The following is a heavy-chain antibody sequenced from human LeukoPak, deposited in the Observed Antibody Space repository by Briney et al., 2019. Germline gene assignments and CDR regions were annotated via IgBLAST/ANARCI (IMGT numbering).Heavy chain of an antibody. D-gene: IGHD4-17*01. Sequence: SETLSLTCAVHGGSFSGYYWSWIRQPPGKGLEWIGEINHSGSTNYNPSLKSRVTISVDTSKNQFSLKLSSVTAADTAVYYCARGAVPIPPRPFDYWGQGTLVTVSS. CDR3: ARGAVPIPPRPFDY. CDR2: INHSGST. V-gene: IGHV4-34*01. CDR1: GGSFSGYY. J-gene: IGHJ4*02.